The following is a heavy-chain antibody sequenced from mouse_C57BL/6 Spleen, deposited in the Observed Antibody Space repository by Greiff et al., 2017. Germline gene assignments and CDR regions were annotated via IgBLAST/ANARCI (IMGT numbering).Heavy chain of an antibody. CDR1: GFSLTSYG. Sequence: QVQLQQSGPGLVQPSQSLSITCTVSGFSLTSYGVHWVRQSPGKGLEWLGVIWSGGSTDYNAAFISRLSISKDNSKSQVFFKMNSLQADDTAIYYCARYYGSFYYYAMDYWGQGTSVTVSS. CDR3: ARYYGSFYYYAMDY. CDR2: IWSGGST. J-gene: IGHJ4*01. V-gene: IGHV2-2*01. D-gene: IGHD1-1*01.